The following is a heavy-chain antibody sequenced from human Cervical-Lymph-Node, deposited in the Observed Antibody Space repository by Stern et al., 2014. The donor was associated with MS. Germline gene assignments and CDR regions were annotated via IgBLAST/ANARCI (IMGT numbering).Heavy chain of an antibody. J-gene: IGHJ6*02. CDR2: ISWDGGST. CDR1: GFTFDDYA. V-gene: IGHV3-43D*03. CDR3: AKEYQLLSYYGMDV. Sequence: EVQLVQSGGVVVQPGGSLRLSCAASGFTFDDYAMHWVRQAPGKGLEWVSLISWDGGSTYYADSVKGRFTISRDNSKNSLYLQMNSLRAEDTALYYCAKEYQLLSYYGMDVWGQGTTVTVSS. D-gene: IGHD2-2*01.